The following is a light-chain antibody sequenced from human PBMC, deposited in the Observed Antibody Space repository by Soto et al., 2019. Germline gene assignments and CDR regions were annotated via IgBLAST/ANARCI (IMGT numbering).Light chain of an antibody. CDR2: DAS. CDR3: QQRSN. CDR1: QSVSSY. J-gene: IGKJ5*01. Sequence: IVLTQSSAALSLSPGERATLSCRASQSVSSYLAWYQQKPGQAPRLLIYDASNRATGIPARFSGSGSGTDFTLTISSLEPEDFAVYYCQQRSNFGQGTRLEIK. V-gene: IGKV3-11*01.